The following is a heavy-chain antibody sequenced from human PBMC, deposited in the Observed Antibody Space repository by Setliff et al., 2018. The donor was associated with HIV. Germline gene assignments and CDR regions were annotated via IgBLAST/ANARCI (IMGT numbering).Heavy chain of an antibody. CDR2: ISAYSGDT. CDR1: GYPFSGYG. V-gene: IGHV1-18*01. CDR3: ARDGGYCSGGSCSESGY. Sequence: PSVKVSCKASGYPFSGYGISWVRQAPGQGLEWMGWISAYSGDTNYAQKFQGRVTITADESTSTAYMELSSLRSEDTAVYYCARDGGYCSGGSCSESGYWGQGTLVTVSS. D-gene: IGHD2-15*01. J-gene: IGHJ4*02.